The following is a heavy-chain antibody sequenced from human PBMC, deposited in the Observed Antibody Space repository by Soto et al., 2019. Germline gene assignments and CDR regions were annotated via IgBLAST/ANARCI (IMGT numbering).Heavy chain of an antibody. J-gene: IGHJ4*02. D-gene: IGHD3-16*02. CDR3: ARDSNMITFGGVIVYPHRYFDY. Sequence: GGSLRLSCAASGFTFSSYSMNWVRQAPGKGLEWVSSISSSSSYIYYADSVKGRFTISRDNAKNSLYLQMNSLRAEDTAVYYCARDSNMITFGGVIVYPHRYFDYWGQGTLVTVSS. CDR1: GFTFSSYS. V-gene: IGHV3-21*01. CDR2: ISSSSSYI.